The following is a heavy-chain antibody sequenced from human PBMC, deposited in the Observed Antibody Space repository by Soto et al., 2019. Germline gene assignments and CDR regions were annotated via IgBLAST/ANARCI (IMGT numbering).Heavy chain of an antibody. J-gene: IGHJ3*01. CDR3: ASPSYRTLGYCSGGSCYSWAFDV. CDR2: IIPILGIA. V-gene: IGHV1-69*02. Sequence: QVQLVQSGAEVKKPGSSVKVSCKASGGTFSSYTISWVRQAPGQGLEWLGRIIPILGIANYAQKFQGRVKITADDSMSTDYIELSSFRAEGRVGSDCASPSYRTLGYCSGGSCYSWAFDVWGQGTMVTVSS. D-gene: IGHD2-15*01. CDR1: GGTFSSYT.